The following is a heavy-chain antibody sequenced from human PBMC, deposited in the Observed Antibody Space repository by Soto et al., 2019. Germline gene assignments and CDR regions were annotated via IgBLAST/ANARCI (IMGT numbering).Heavy chain of an antibody. D-gene: IGHD6-19*01. J-gene: IGHJ4*02. Sequence: GGSLRLSCAASGFSFGTFVMTWFRQAPGGGLEWVASITDSGYTASYAETVEGRFTVSRDNSKNKLHLQMNDLRAEDTATYYCAKNGQWLATPPEAWGQGTLVTVS. CDR3: AKNGQWLATPPEA. CDR1: GFSFGTFV. V-gene: IGHV3-23*01. CDR2: ITDSGYTA.